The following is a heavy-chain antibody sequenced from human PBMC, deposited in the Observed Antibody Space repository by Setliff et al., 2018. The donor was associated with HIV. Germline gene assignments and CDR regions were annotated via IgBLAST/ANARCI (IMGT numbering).Heavy chain of an antibody. CDR2: FDPEDGET. Sequence: ASVKVSCKVSGYSLTDLSIHWVRQAPGKGLEWMGGFDPEDGETVYAQKLQSRVTMTEDTSTDTAYMELSSLRSEDTAMYYCATIRAYYYDSSGQEYFQDWGNGTPVTVSS. V-gene: IGHV1-24*01. CDR1: GYSLTDLS. CDR3: ATIRAYYYDSSGQEYFQD. D-gene: IGHD3-22*01. J-gene: IGHJ1*01.